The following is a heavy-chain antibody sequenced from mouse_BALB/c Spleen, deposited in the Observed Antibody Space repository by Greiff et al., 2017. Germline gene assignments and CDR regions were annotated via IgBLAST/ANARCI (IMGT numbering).Heavy chain of an antibody. CDR3: ARLPFDY. CDR2: IDPSDSYT. D-gene: IGHD2-12*01. V-gene: IGHV1-69*02. Sequence: VQLQQPGAELVKPGASVKLSCKASGYTFTSYWMHWVKQRPGQGLEWIGEIDPSDSYTNYNQKFKGKATLTVDKSSSTAYMQLSSLTSEDSAVYYCARLPFDYWGQGTTLTVSS. CDR1: GYTFTSYW. J-gene: IGHJ2*01.